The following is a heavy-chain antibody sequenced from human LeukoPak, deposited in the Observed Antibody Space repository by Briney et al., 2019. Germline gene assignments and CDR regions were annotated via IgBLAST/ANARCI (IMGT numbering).Heavy chain of an antibody. V-gene: IGHV1-18*01. CDR2: ISAFNGDT. D-gene: IGHD5-18*01. CDR1: GYTFTNYG. J-gene: IGHJ4*02. CDR3: ARVVQLEDY. Sequence: GASVKVSCKASGYTFTNYGMSWVRQAPGQGLEWMGWISAFNGDTHYAQKLQGRVTMTTDTSTSTAYMELRSLRSDDTAVYYCARVVQLEDYWGQGTLVTVSS.